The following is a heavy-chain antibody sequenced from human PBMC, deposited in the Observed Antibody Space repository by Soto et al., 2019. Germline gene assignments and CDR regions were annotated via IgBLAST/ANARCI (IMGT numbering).Heavy chain of an antibody. D-gene: IGHD2-21*01. V-gene: IGHV4-30-4*01. CDR2: IYNSGNT. CDR3: ARGLSGDKVGQ. J-gene: IGHJ4*02. Sequence: QVQLQESGPGLVKPSQTLSLTCTVSGGSISDGDYYWSWIRQPPGKGLEWIGHIYNSGNTYNNPSLKSRLTISVDTSKNQFSLKLNSVTAADTAVYYCARGLSGDKVGQWGQGTLVTVSS. CDR1: GGSISDGDYY.